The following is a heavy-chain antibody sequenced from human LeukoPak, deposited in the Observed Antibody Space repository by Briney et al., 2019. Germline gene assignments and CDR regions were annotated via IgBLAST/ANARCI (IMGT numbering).Heavy chain of an antibody. CDR3: ARQRYSDY. J-gene: IGHJ4*02. CDR1: GFTFSRYW. CDR2: IKEDGSEN. Sequence: GGSLRLSCAASGFTFSRYWMTWVRQAPGKGLEWVANIKEDGSENSYVESVKGRFAISRDNAKNSLYLQLNSLRAEDTAVYFCARQRYSDYWGQGTLVAVSS. V-gene: IGHV3-7*01. D-gene: IGHD1-1*01.